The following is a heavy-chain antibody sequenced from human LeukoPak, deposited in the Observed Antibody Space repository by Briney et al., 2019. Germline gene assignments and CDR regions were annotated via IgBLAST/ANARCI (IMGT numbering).Heavy chain of an antibody. CDR2: IRYDGSNK. V-gene: IGHV3-30*02. D-gene: IGHD3-3*01. CDR1: GFTFSSFG. CDR3: AKDSTYYDFWSGIPHRGRRDVFEI. Sequence: GGSLRLSCAASGFTFSSFGIHWVRQAPGKGLEGVAFIRYDGSNKYYADSVKGRFTTSRDNPKNTLYLQMNSLRAEDTAVFYCAKDSTYYDFWSGIPHRGRRDVFEIWGQGTLVTVSS. J-gene: IGHJ3*02.